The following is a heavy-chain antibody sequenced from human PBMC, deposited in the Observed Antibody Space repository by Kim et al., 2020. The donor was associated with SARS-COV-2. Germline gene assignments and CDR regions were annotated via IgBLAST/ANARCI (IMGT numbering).Heavy chain of an antibody. D-gene: IGHD6-13*01. CDR1: GGSISSSNW. CDR3: ARGIAAAGTAYYYYGMDV. Sequence: SETLSLTCAVSGGSISSSNWWSWVRQPPGKGLEWIGEIYHSGSTNYNPSLKSRVTISVDKSKNRFSLKLSSVTAADTAVYYCARGIAAAGTAYYYYGMDVWGRGTTVSVSS. CDR2: IYHSGST. J-gene: IGHJ6*02. V-gene: IGHV4-4*02.